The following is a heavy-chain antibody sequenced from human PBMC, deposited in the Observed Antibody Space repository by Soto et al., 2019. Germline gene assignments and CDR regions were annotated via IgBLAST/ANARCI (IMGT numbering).Heavy chain of an antibody. CDR3: TRGPRSTSTGTGAF. Sequence: PWGSLRLSCAASGFTFIMYWIHFVRQFPFKGPEWVSRINDDGISTNYADSVKGRFTISRDNAKNTLYLQMNALRVEDTAVYYCTRGPRSTSTGTGAFWGQGTLVTVSS. D-gene: IGHD1-1*01. CDR2: INDDGIST. J-gene: IGHJ4*02. CDR1: GFTFIMYW. V-gene: IGHV3-74*01.